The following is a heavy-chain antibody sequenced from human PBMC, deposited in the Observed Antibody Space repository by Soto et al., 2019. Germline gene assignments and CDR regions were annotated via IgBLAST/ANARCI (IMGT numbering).Heavy chain of an antibody. CDR3: ARSIWVEGGGPLDP. J-gene: IGHJ5*02. V-gene: IGHV4-59*01. CDR2: IHYSGTT. D-gene: IGHD3-3*02. CDR1: GGTFGTNY. Sequence: QVLLQGSGPGLVKPSETLSLTCTVSGGTFGTNYCSWIRQPPGKGLEWLGYIHYSGTTNYNPSLKSRVTMSVDTSKNQFSLKLTSMTAADTAVYFCARSIWVEGGGPLDPWGQGTPVTVSS.